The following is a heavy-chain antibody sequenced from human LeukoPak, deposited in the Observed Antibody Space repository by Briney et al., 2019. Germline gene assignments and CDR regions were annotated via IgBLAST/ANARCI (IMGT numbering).Heavy chain of an antibody. Sequence: GGSLRLSCAASGFTFSSYAMSWVRQAPGKGLEWVSSISGSGGSTYYADSVKGRFTISRDNSKNTLYLQMNSLRAEDTAVYYCTTGYSGSNSDYWGQGTLVTVSS. V-gene: IGHV3-23*01. CDR2: ISGSGGST. CDR1: GFTFSSYA. J-gene: IGHJ4*02. D-gene: IGHD1-26*01. CDR3: TTGYSGSNSDY.